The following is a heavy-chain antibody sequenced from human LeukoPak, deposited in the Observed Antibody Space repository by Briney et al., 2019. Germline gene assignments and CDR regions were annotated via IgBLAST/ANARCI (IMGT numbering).Heavy chain of an antibody. V-gene: IGHV3-23*01. Sequence: GGSLRLSCAASGFAFGHYAMTWVRQAPGKGLEWVSAISSTGESTYYADSVQGRFSISRDNSQNTLYLQMNSLRAEDSAVYYCAKDNVVVLVPVSPLDYWGQATLVTVSS. D-gene: IGHD2-15*01. J-gene: IGHJ4*02. CDR2: ISSTGEST. CDR1: GFAFGHYA. CDR3: AKDNVVVLVPVSPLDY.